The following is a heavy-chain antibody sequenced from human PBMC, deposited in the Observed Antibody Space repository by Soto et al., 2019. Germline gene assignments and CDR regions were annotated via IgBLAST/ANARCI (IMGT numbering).Heavy chain of an antibody. Sequence: PSETLSLTCTVSGGSLSSGGYYWSWIRQHAGKGLEWIGYIYYSGSTYYNPSLKSRVTISVDTSKNQFYLKLSSVTAADTAVYYCAIFKTGYDYIWGSYRLYYFDYWGQGTLVTVSS. CDR3: AIFKTGYDYIWGSYRLYYFDY. CDR1: GGSLSSGGYY. CDR2: IYYSGST. J-gene: IGHJ4*02. V-gene: IGHV4-31*03. D-gene: IGHD3-16*02.